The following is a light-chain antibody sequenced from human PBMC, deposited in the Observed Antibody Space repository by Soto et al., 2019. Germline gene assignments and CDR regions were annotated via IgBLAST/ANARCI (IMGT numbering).Light chain of an antibody. V-gene: IGKV3-20*01. Sequence: EIVLTQSPGTLSLYSGERGTLSCRASQSVSSSYLAWYQQKPGQAPRLLIYGASSRATGIPDRFSGSGSGTDFTLSISRLEPEDFAVYYCQYYGRSPRTLGQGTKVDIK. CDR1: QSVSSSY. J-gene: IGKJ1*01. CDR3: QYYGRSPRT. CDR2: GAS.